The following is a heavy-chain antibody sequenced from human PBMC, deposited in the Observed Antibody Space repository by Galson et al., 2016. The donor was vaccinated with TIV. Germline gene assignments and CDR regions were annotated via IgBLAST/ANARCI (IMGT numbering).Heavy chain of an antibody. CDR3: ARHHDFWSGPGHFYMDV. Sequence: QSGAEAKKPGESLKISCKASGYSFATFWVGWVRQMPGQGLEWMGVIYPADSETRYSPSFQGQVTISADKSISTAYLQWSSLKASDTAIYYCARHHDFWSGPGHFYMDVWGKGTTVSVSS. CDR1: GYSFATFW. V-gene: IGHV5-51*01. J-gene: IGHJ6*03. CDR2: IYPADSET. D-gene: IGHD3-3*01.